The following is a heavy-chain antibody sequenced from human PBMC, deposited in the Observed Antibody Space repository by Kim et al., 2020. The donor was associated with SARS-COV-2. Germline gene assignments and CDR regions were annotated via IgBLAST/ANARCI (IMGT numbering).Heavy chain of an antibody. Sequence: SETLSLTCTVSGGSVSSGSYYWSWIRQPPGKGLEWIGYIYYSGSTNYNPSLKSRVTISVDTSKNQFSLKLSSVTAADTAVYYCAREVVGVAGTVGTDYWGQGTLVTVSS. CDR1: GGSVSSGSYY. V-gene: IGHV4-61*01. CDR2: IYYSGST. D-gene: IGHD6-19*01. J-gene: IGHJ4*02. CDR3: AREVVGVAGTVGTDY.